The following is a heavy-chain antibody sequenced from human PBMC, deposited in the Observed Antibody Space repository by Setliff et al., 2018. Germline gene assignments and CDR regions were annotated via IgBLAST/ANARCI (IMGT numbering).Heavy chain of an antibody. CDR3: ARRYFDSGSYFYFDY. D-gene: IGHD3-10*01. CDR1: GASTNSGDYY. CDR2: VDFSGKT. J-gene: IGHJ4*02. V-gene: IGHV4-31*02. Sequence: SETLSLTCTVSGASTNSGDYYWSWIRQRPGKALEYIGYVDFSGKTDYNPSLKSRLTMSFDTSKNQFSLRLRSVSAADTAVYFCARRYFDSGSYFYFDYWGQGTPVTVSS.